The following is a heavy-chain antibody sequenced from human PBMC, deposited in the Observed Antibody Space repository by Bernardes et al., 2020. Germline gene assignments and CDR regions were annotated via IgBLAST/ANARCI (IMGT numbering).Heavy chain of an antibody. D-gene: IGHD3-10*01. CDR3: ARGGTMVVRGVIIVFGYYYYYMDV. V-gene: IGHV3-7*01. J-gene: IGHJ6*03. CDR1: GFTFSSYW. Sequence: GGSLRLSCAASGFTFSSYWMSWVRQAPGKGLEWVANIKQDGSEKYYVDSVKGRFTISRDNAKNSLYLQMNSLRAEDTAVYYCARGGTMVVRGVIIVFGYYYYYMDVWGKGTTVTVSS. CDR2: IKQDGSEK.